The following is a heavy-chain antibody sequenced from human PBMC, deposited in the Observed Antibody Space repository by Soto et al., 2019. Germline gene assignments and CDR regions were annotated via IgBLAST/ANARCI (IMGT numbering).Heavy chain of an antibody. J-gene: IGHJ6*02. Sequence: QLVESGGGVVPPGASLRLSCAASGFTFSTFGMHWVRQTPGKGLEWVAVISYDGNNKVYADSVKGRFTISRDNFKNTVDLVMNNLKVDDTAVYYCAKDLQAYVDYDYYCSGLDVWGQGATVSVSS. CDR2: ISYDGNNK. CDR3: AKDLQAYVDYDYYCSGLDV. CDR1: GFTFSTFG. D-gene: IGHD4-17*01. V-gene: IGHV3-30*18.